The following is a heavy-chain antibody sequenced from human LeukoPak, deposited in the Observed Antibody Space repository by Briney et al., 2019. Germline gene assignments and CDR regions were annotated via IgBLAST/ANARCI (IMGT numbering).Heavy chain of an antibody. Sequence: SETLSLTCAVYGGSFSGYYWSWIRQPPGKGLEWIGEINHSGSTNYNPSLKSRVTISADTSRNHFSLNLSSVTAADTAVYYCARGRSGSSSGWPKRYYFDYWGQGTLVTVSS. V-gene: IGHV4-34*01. CDR2: INHSGST. CDR1: GGSFSGYY. J-gene: IGHJ4*02. CDR3: ARGRSGSSSGWPKRYYFDY. D-gene: IGHD6-19*01.